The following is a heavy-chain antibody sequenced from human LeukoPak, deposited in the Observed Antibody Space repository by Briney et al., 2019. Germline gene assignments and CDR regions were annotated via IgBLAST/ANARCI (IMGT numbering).Heavy chain of an antibody. Sequence: PGGSLRLSCAASGFTFSAYAMSWVRQAPGKGLEWVPGILGSGAYTYYADSLKGRFTISRDNSKNTLYLQMNSLRAEDTAVYYCAKPNYYYDGSDYSQNGFDLWGQGTMVTVTS. V-gene: IGHV3-23*01. J-gene: IGHJ3*01. CDR1: GFTFSAYA. CDR3: AKPNYYYDGSDYSQNGFDL. D-gene: IGHD3-22*01. CDR2: ILGSGAYT.